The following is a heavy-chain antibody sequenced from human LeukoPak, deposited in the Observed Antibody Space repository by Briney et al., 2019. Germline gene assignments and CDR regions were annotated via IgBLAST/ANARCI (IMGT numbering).Heavy chain of an antibody. CDR3: AIGSGGDY. Sequence: ASVKVSCTASGGTFSSYAISWVRQAPGKGLEWMGGFDPEDGETIYAQKFQGRVTMTEDTSTDTAYMELSRLRSEDTAVYYCAIGSGGDYWGQGTLVTVSS. J-gene: IGHJ4*02. CDR2: FDPEDGET. D-gene: IGHD6-19*01. CDR1: GGTFSSYA. V-gene: IGHV1-24*01.